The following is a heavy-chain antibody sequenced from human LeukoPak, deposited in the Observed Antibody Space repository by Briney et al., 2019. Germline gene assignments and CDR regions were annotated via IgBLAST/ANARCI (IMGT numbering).Heavy chain of an antibody. D-gene: IGHD3-22*01. CDR3: ARGKYYYDSSGYKYYFDY. CDR1: GYTLTELS. Sequence: ASVKVSCKVSGYTLTELSMHWVRQAPGHGLEWMGRINPNSGGTNYAQKFQGRVTMTRDTSISTAYMELSRLRSDDTAVYYCARGKYYYDSSGYKYYFDYWGQGTLVTVSS. V-gene: IGHV1-2*06. CDR2: INPNSGGT. J-gene: IGHJ4*02.